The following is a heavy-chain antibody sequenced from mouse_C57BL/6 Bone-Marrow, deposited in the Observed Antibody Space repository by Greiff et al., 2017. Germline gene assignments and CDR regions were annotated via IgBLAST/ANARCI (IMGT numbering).Heavy chain of an antibody. V-gene: IGHV1-63*01. CDR3: TRECSSSAMDY. D-gene: IGHD1-1*01. Sequence: VQLQQSGAELVRPGTSVKMSCKASGYTFTNYWIGWGKQRPGHGLEWIGDIYPGGGSTNYNEQFKGKATLTADKSSSTAYMQFSSLASEDSAIYYGTRECSSSAMDYWGQGTTLTVSA. CDR1: GYTFTNYW. CDR2: IYPGGGST. J-gene: IGHJ2*01.